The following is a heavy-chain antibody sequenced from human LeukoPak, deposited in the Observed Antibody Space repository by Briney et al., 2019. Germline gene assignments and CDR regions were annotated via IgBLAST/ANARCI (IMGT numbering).Heavy chain of an antibody. CDR2: IYYSGST. D-gene: IGHD2-15*01. CDR3: ARDRGSRGYYYYGMDV. J-gene: IGHJ6*02. Sequence: PSETLSLTCTVSGGSISSYYWSWIRQSPGKGLEWIGYIYYSGSTNYNPSLKSRVTISVDTSKNQFSLKLSSVTAADTAVYYCARDRGSRGYYYYGMDVWGQGTTVTVSS. CDR1: GGSISSYY. V-gene: IGHV4-59*01.